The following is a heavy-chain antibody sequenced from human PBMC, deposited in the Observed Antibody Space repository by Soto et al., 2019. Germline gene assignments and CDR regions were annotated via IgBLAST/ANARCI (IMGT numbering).Heavy chain of an antibody. D-gene: IGHD3-9*01. V-gene: IGHV4-39*01. J-gene: IGHJ4*02. CDR2: ISHSGDT. CDR3: ARQMRGAIPYFGWLSPVTS. Sequence: QLRLQESGPGLVKPSGTLSLTCTVSGDSITSRDFYWGWIRRPPGQGLGGVGTISHSGDTFYTPPRTSRHTMTLDSSKYLFARRLISVAAAEAAVYFRARQMRGAIPYFGWLSPVTSWGQGTQVTVSS. CDR1: GDSITSRDFY.